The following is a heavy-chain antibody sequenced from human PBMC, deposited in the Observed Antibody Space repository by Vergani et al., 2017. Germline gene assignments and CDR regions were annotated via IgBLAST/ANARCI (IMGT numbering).Heavy chain of an antibody. CDR1: GGSISSGGYY. D-gene: IGHD3-10*01. J-gene: IGHJ4*02. V-gene: IGHV4-31*03. Sequence: QVQLQESGPGLVKPSQTLSLTCTVSGGSISSGGYYWSWIRQHPGKGLEWIGYIYYSGSTYYNPSLKSRVTIAVDTSKNQFSLNLNSVTAADTALYYCARQPLLSTVITAYYFDFWGQGTLVTVSS. CDR3: ARQPLLSTVITAYYFDF. CDR2: IYYSGST.